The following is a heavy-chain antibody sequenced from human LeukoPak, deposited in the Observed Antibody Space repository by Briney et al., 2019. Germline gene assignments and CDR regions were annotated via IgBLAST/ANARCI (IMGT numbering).Heavy chain of an antibody. V-gene: IGHV3-30*18. Sequence: PGGSLRLSCAASGFTFSSYGMHWVRHAPGKGLESVAVISYDGSNKYYADSVKGRFTISRDNSKNTLYLQMNSLRAEDTAVYYCAKSEGAYYFDYWGQGTLVTVPS. CDR2: ISYDGSNK. J-gene: IGHJ4*02. CDR3: AKSEGAYYFDY. D-gene: IGHD3-16*01. CDR1: GFTFSSYG.